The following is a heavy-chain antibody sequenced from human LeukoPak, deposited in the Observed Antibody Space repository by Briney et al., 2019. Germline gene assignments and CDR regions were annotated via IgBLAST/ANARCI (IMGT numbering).Heavy chain of an antibody. D-gene: IGHD6-19*01. CDR1: GGTFSSYT. V-gene: IGHV1-69*02. J-gene: IGHJ4*02. CDR2: IIPILGIA. CDR3: ARARIAVAGFDY. Sequence: VASVKVSCKASGGTFSSYTISWVRQAPGQGLEWMGRIIPILGIANYAQKFQGRVTITADESTSTAYMELSSLRSEDTAVYYCARARIAVAGFDYWGQGTLVTVSS.